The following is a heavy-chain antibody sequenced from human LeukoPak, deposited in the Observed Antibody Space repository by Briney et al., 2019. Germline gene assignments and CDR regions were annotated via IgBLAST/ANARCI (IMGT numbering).Heavy chain of an antibody. CDR2: ISSSSSYI. D-gene: IGHD1-26*01. Sequence: PGGSLRLSCAASGFTLSSYSMNWVRQAPGKGLEWVSSISSSSSYIYYADSVKGRFTISRDNAKNSPYLQMNSLRAEDTAVYYCARDSDSGSYVFDYWGQGTLVTVSS. CDR3: ARDSDSGSYVFDY. J-gene: IGHJ4*02. V-gene: IGHV3-21*01. CDR1: GFTLSSYS.